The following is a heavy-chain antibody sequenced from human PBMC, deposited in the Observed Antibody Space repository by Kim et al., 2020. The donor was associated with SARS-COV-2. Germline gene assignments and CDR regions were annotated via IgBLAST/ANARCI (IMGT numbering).Heavy chain of an antibody. Sequence: STNYNPSLKSRVTISVDTSKNQFSLKLSSVTAADTAVYYCARTGTVSFDYWGQGTLVTVSS. V-gene: IGHV4-59*01. J-gene: IGHJ4*02. CDR3: ARTGTVSFDY. CDR2: ST. D-gene: IGHD4-17*01.